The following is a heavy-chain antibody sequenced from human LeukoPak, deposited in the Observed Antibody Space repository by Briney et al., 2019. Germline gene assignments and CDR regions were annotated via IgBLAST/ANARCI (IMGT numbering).Heavy chain of an antibody. J-gene: IGHJ4*02. D-gene: IGHD3-22*01. CDR3: AREVKGFDY. CDR2: IYYSGST. Sequence: PSETLSLTCTVSGGSISSYYWSWIRQPPGKGLEWIGYIYYSGSTNYNPSLKSRVTISVDTSKNQFSLKLSSVTAADTAVYYCAREVKGFDYWGQGTLVTVSS. V-gene: IGHV4-59*12. CDR1: GGSISSYY.